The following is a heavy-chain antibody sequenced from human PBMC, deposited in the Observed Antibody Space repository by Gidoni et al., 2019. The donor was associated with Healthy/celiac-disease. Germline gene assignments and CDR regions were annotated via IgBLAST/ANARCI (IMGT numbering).Heavy chain of an antibody. CDR1: GGSISSGGYY. V-gene: IGHV4-31*03. CDR2: IYYSGRT. J-gene: IGHJ5*02. D-gene: IGHD3-22*01. Sequence: QVPLQESGPGLVTPSQTLSLTCTVSGGSISSGGYYWCWIRQHPGKGLEWIGYIYYSGRTYYNPSLKRRVTTSVDTSKNQFSLKLSSVTAADTAVYYCARVLSYYDSRGAEFDPWGQGTLVTVSS. CDR3: ARVLSYYDSRGAEFDP.